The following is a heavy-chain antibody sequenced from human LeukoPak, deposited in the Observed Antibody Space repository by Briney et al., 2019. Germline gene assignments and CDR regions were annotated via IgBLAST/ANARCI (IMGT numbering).Heavy chain of an antibody. J-gene: IGHJ3*02. CDR1: GFAFSSCG. D-gene: IGHD1-26*01. CDR3: AKEVGARDAFDI. CDR2: ISEDGSIK. Sequence: TGGSLRLSCAASGFAFSSCGIHWVRQAPGKGLEWVALISEDGSIKFYADSVKGRFTISGDNSKNTLYLQMNSLRAEDTAVYYCAKEVGARDAFDIWGQGTLVTVSP. V-gene: IGHV3-30*18.